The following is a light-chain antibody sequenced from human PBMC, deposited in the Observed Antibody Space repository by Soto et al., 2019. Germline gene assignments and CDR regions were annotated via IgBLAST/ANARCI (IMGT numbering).Light chain of an antibody. J-gene: IGKJ4*01. CDR1: QSVDIN. CDR2: GAS. Sequence: EIEMTQSPAMLSVSPGETVALSCRASQSVDINLAWYQQKPGQAPRLLIYGASTRATGIPATFSGSGSGTEFTLTISSLQSEDFAGYYCQQYNSWPFTFGGGTKVEIK. CDR3: QQYNSWPFT. V-gene: IGKV3-15*01.